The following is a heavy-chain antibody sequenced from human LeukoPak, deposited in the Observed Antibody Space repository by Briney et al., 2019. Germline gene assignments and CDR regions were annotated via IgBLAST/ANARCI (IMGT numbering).Heavy chain of an antibody. CDR1: GDSIRSYY. J-gene: IGHJ2*01. D-gene: IGHD3-10*01. V-gene: IGHV4-59*01. CDR2: IYYSGST. CDR3: ARAWGVWYFDL. Sequence: SETLSLTCTVSGDSIRSYYWSWIRQPPGKGLEWVGYIYYSGSTNYNPSLKSRVTISVDTSKNQFSLKLSSVTAADTAVYYCARAWGVWYFDLWGRGTLVTVSS.